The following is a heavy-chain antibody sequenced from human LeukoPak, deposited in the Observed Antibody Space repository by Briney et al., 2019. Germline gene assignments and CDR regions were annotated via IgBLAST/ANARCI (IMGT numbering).Heavy chain of an antibody. J-gene: IGHJ4*02. CDR1: GGSISSGGYS. Sequence: PSQTLSLTCAVSGGSISSGGYSWSWIRQPPGKGLEWIGYIYYSGSTNYNPSLKSRVTISVDTSKNQFSLKLSSVTAADTAVYYCARDRGSSWLDFDYWGQGTLVTVSS. V-gene: IGHV4-61*08. CDR2: IYYSGST. CDR3: ARDRGSSWLDFDY. D-gene: IGHD6-13*01.